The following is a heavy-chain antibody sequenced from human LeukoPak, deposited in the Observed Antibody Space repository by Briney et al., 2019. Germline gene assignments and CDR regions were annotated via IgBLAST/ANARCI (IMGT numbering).Heavy chain of an antibody. D-gene: IGHD5-24*01. V-gene: IGHV3-43*01. CDR3: TRETESQRSFDH. CDR1: GFTFDDYT. J-gene: IGHJ4*02. Sequence: GGSLRLSCAASGFTFDDYTMHWVRQAPGKGLEWVSLFSWDGGSTYYADSVKGRFTISRDNSKNSLYLLMNSLRTEDTALYYCTRETESQRSFDHWGQGTLVTVSS. CDR2: FSWDGGST.